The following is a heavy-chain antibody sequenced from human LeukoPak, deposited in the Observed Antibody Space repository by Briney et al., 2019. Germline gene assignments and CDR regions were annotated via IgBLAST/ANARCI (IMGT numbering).Heavy chain of an antibody. CDR3: ANVDTAMETLDY. D-gene: IGHD5-18*01. J-gene: IGHJ4*02. CDR2: ISYNGREK. V-gene: IGHV3-30*04. CDR1: GFTLNTYS. Sequence: QPGGSLRLSCAASGFTLNTYSMHWVRQAPGKGLEWVAVISYNGREKYYADSVKDRFTISRDNSKNTLYLEMNSLRAEDTAVYYCANVDTAMETLDYWGQGTLVTVSS.